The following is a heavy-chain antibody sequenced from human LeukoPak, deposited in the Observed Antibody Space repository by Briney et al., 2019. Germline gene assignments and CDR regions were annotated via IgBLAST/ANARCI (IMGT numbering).Heavy chain of an antibody. J-gene: IGHJ4*02. CDR1: GFTFSSYS. CDR2: ISSSSSTI. D-gene: IGHD1-26*01. V-gene: IGHV3-48*04. CDR3: AREDRVGATGIDY. Sequence: GGSLRLSCAASGFTFSSYSMNWVRQAPGKGLEWVSYISSSSSTIYYADSVKGRFTISRDNSKNSLYLQMNCLRAEDTAVYYCAREDRVGATGIDYWGQGTLVTVSS.